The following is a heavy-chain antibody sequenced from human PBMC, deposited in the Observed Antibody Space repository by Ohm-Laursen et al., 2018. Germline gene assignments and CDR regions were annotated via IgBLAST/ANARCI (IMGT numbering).Heavy chain of an antibody. Sequence: SDTLSLTCTVSGGSISSYYWSWIRQPAGKGLEWIGRIYTSGSTNYNPSLKSRVTMSVDTSKNQFSLKLSSVTAADTAVYYCARMRFSSGWNDPWGQGTLVTVSS. CDR1: GGSISSYY. J-gene: IGHJ5*02. V-gene: IGHV4-4*07. CDR3: ARMRFSSGWNDP. CDR2: IYTSGST. D-gene: IGHD6-19*01.